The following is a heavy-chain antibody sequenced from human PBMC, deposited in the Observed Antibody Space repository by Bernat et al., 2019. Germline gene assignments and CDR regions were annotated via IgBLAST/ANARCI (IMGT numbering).Heavy chain of an antibody. J-gene: IGHJ4*02. V-gene: IGHV3-33*01. Sequence: QVQLVESGGGVVQPGRSLRLSCAASGFTFRSYGMHWVRQAPGKGLEWVAVIWYDGSNKYYADSVKGRFTISRDNSKNTLYLQMNSLRAEDTAVYYCARDYTAMANGDYWGQGTLVTVSS. CDR2: IWYDGSNK. CDR3: ARDYTAMANGDY. D-gene: IGHD5-18*01. CDR1: GFTFRSYG.